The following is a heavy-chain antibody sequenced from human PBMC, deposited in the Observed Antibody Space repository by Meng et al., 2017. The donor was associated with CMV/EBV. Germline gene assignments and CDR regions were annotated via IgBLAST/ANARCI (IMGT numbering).Heavy chain of an antibody. CDR1: GGSVSSGSYY. D-gene: IGHD2-8*02. V-gene: IGHV4-61*01. Sequence: SETLSLTCTVSGGSVSSGSYYWSWIRQPPGKGLEWIGYIYYSGSTNYNPSLKSRVTISVDTSKNQFSLKLSSVTAADTAVYYCARGLLGRMSYGMDVWGQGTTVTVSS. CDR2: IYYSGST. CDR3: ARGLLGRMSYGMDV. J-gene: IGHJ6*02.